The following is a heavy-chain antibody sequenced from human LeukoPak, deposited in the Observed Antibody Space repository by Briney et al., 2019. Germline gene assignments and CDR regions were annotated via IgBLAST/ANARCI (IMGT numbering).Heavy chain of an antibody. CDR1: GYTFTGYY. CDR3: ARDRAGYCSGGSCYPTGEFDY. D-gene: IGHD2-15*01. J-gene: IGHJ4*02. V-gene: IGHV1-2*02. CDR2: INPNSGGT. Sequence: ASVKVSCKASGYTFTGYYMHWVRQAPGQGLEWMGWINPNSGGTNYAQKFQGRVTMTRDTSISTAYMELSRLRSDDTAVYYRARDRAGYCSGGSCYPTGEFDYWGQGTLVTVSS.